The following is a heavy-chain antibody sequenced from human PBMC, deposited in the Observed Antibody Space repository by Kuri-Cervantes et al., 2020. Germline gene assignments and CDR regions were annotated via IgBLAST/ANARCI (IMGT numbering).Heavy chain of an antibody. CDR1: GFTFSNEW. CDR2: IKQDGNEK. V-gene: IGHV3-7*01. D-gene: IGHD1-1*01. Sequence: GGSLRLSCVASGFTFSNEWMSWVRQAPGKGPEWVANIKQDGNEKYYVDSVKGRFTISRDNAKNSLYLQMNSLRAEDTAVYYCARSHNHYVDVWGKGTTVTVSS. J-gene: IGHJ6*03. CDR3: ARSHNHYVDV.